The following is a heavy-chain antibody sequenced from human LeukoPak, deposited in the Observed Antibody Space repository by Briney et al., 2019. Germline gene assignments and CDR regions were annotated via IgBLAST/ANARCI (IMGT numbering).Heavy chain of an antibody. CDR3: ARVGRILLWFGESNDAFDI. CDR1: GGSISSSSYY. Sequence: PSETLSLTCTVSGGSISSSSYYWSWIRQPAGKGLEWIGRIYTSGSTNYNPSLKSRVTISVDTSKNQFSLKLSSVTAADTAVYYCARVGRILLWFGESNDAFDIWGQGTMVTVSS. CDR2: IYTSGST. J-gene: IGHJ3*02. V-gene: IGHV4-61*02. D-gene: IGHD3-10*01.